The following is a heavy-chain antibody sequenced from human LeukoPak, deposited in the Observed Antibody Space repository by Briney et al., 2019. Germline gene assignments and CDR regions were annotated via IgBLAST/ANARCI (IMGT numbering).Heavy chain of an antibody. J-gene: IGHJ4*02. V-gene: IGHV3-74*01. CDR3: ARDPMHLSPFDN. CDR1: GFTFSSYW. Sequence: GGSLRLSCAASGFTFSSYWMHWVRQAPGKGLVWVSRINGDGSSTSYADSVKGPFTISRDNAKNTLYLQMNSLRAEDTAVNYCARDPMHLSPFDNWGQGTLGTVSS. CDR2: INGDGSST.